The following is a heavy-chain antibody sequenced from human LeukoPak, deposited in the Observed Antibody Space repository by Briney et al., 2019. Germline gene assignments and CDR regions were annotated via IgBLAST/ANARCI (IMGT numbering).Heavy chain of an antibody. Sequence: SETLSLTCTVCGGSISSYYWSWIRQPPGKGLDWIGYIYYSGSTNYNPSLKSRVTISVDTSKNQFSLTLSSVTAADTAVYYCARDSGSTDAFDIWGQGTMVTVSS. CDR2: IYYSGST. D-gene: IGHD6-13*01. J-gene: IGHJ3*02. V-gene: IGHV4-59*01. CDR1: GGSISSYY. CDR3: ARDSGSTDAFDI.